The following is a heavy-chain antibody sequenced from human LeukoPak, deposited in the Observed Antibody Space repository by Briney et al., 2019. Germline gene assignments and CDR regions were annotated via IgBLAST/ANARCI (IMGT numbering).Heavy chain of an antibody. CDR1: GGSISSYY. V-gene: IGHV4-59*08. Sequence: SETLSLTCTVSGGSISSYYWSWIRQPPGKGLEWIGYIYYSGSTNYNPSLKSRVTISVDTSKNQFSLKLSSVTAADTAVYYCAGRTDSSGYSYWGQGTLVTVSS. J-gene: IGHJ4*02. D-gene: IGHD3-22*01. CDR3: AGRTDSSGYSY. CDR2: IYYSGST.